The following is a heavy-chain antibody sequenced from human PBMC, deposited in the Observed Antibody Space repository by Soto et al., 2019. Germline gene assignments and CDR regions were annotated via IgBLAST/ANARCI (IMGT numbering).Heavy chain of an antibody. V-gene: IGHV3-30-3*01. CDR1: GFTFSSYA. D-gene: IGHD6-19*01. CDR2: ISYDGSNK. J-gene: IGHJ4*02. CDR3: ARDGVDSSGWYIHPHFDY. Sequence: GGSLRLSCAASGFTFSSYAMHWVRQAPGKGLEWVAVISYDGSNKYYADSVKGRFTISRDNSKNTLYLQMNSLRAEDTAVYYCARDGVDSSGWYIHPHFDYWGQGTLVTVSS.